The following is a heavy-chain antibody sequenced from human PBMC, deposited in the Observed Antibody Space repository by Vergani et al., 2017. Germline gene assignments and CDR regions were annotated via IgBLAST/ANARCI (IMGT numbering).Heavy chain of an antibody. J-gene: IGHJ4*02. CDR3: AAYYDILTGYYGY. CDR2: IYTSGST. Sequence: QVQLQESGPGLVKHSQTLSLTCTVSGGSISSGSYYWSWIRQPAGKGLEWIGRIYTSGSTNYNPSLKSRVTISVDTSKNQFSLKLSSVTAADTAVYYCAAYYDILTGYYGYWGQGTLVTVSS. CDR1: GGSISSGSYY. V-gene: IGHV4-61*02. D-gene: IGHD3-9*01.